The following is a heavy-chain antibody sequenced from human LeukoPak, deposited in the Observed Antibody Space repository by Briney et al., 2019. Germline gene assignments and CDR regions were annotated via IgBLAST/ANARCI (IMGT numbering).Heavy chain of an antibody. CDR2: ISSNGGST. D-gene: IGHD3-22*01. Sequence: GGSLRLSCAASGFTFSSYAMHWVRQAPGKGLEYVSAISSNGGSTYYANSVKGRFTISRDNSKNTLYLQMGSLRAEDMAVYYCARDSSYYYDSSGYSYADYWGKGTLVTVSS. CDR3: ARDSSYYYDSSGYSYADY. CDR1: GFTFSSYA. V-gene: IGHV3-64*01. J-gene: IGHJ4*02.